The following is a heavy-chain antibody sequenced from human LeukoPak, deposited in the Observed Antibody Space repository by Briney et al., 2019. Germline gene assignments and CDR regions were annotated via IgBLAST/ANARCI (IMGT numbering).Heavy chain of an antibody. V-gene: IGHV3-23*01. CDR1: GFTFSSYA. J-gene: IGHJ4*02. D-gene: IGHD1-26*01. CDR2: ISGSGGGT. CDR3: AKDLGRYRNNYFDC. Sequence: GGSLRLSCAASGFTFSSYAMSWVRQAPGKGLEWVSPISGSGGGTYYADSVKGRFTISRDDSKSTLYLQMNSLRAEDTAVYYCAKDLGRYRNNYFDCWGQGTLITVSS.